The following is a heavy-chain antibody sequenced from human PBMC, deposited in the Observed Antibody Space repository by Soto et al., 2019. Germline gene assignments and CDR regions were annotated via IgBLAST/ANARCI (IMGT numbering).Heavy chain of an antibody. D-gene: IGHD2-21*02. J-gene: IGHJ4*02. CDR3: ARGAAFCGGDCYNPPLALDY. CDR2: IIPIFGTA. Sequence: SVKVSCKASGGTFSSYAISWVRQAPGQGLEWMGGIIPIFGTANYAQKFQGRVTITADASTSTAYMELSSLRSDDTAVYYCARGAAFCGGDCYNPPLALDYWGQGTLVPVSS. CDR1: GGTFSSYA. V-gene: IGHV1-69*13.